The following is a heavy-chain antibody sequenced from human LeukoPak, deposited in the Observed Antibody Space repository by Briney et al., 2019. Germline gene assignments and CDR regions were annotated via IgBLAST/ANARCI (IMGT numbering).Heavy chain of an antibody. V-gene: IGHV3-23*01. CDR1: GFTFSSYA. CDR3: AKDSRGSGWNYFDY. D-gene: IGHD6-19*01. CDR2: ISGSGGST. Sequence: PGGSLRLSCAASGFTFSSYAMSWVRQAPGKGLEWVSAISGSGGSTYYADSVKGRFTISRDNSKNTLYLQMNSLRAEDTAVYYRAKDSRGSGWNYFDYWGQGTLVTVSS. J-gene: IGHJ4*02.